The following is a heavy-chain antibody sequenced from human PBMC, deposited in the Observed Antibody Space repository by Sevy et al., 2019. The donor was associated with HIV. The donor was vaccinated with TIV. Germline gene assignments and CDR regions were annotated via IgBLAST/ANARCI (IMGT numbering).Heavy chain of an antibody. D-gene: IGHD2-15*01. CDR3: ARAYCSGGRCYSLAY. CDR1: GYTFTNYR. Sequence: ASVKVSCKTSGYTFTNYRIFWVRQAPGQGPESMGWISPHNGDTRYAQKFQGRVTLITDTSTATAYMELRSLRSDDSALYYCARAYCSGGRCYSLAYWGQGTLVTVSS. J-gene: IGHJ4*02. CDR2: ISPHNGDT. V-gene: IGHV1-18*01.